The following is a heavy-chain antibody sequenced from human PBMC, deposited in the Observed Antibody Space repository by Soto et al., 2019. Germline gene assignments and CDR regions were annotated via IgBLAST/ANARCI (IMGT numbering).Heavy chain of an antibody. D-gene: IGHD2-21*02. J-gene: IGHJ4*02. V-gene: IGHV1-69*01. Sequence: QVQLVQSGAEVKKPGSSVNVSCKASGGTFSSYAISWVRQAPGQGLEWMGGIIPIFGTANYAQKFQGRVTITADESTSTAYMELSSLRSEDTAVYYCARDRAYCGGDCYWTFDYWGQGTLVTVSS. CDR1: GGTFSSYA. CDR2: IIPIFGTA. CDR3: ARDRAYCGGDCYWTFDY.